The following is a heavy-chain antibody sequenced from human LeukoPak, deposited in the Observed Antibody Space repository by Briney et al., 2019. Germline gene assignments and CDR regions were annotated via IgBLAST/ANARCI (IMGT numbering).Heavy chain of an antibody. V-gene: IGHV1-2*02. CDR1: GYTFTGYH. Sequence: GASVKVSCKASGYTFTGYHIHWVRQAPGQGLEWMGWINPNSGGTNYAQKFQGRVTMTRDTSISTAYMELSSLRSDDTAVYYCARDVRVVINYLDYWGQGTLVTLYS. J-gene: IGHJ4*02. D-gene: IGHD3-22*01. CDR3: ARDVRVVINYLDY. CDR2: INPNSGGT.